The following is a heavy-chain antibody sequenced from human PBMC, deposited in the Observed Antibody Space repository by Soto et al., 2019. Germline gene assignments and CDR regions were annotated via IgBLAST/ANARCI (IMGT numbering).Heavy chain of an antibody. D-gene: IGHD6-6*01. V-gene: IGHV5-10-1*01. J-gene: IGHJ6*02. Sequence: PGESLKICCKGSGYSFTSYWISWVRQMPGKGLEWMGRIDPSDSYTNYSPSFQGHVTISADKSISTAYLQWSSMKASDTAMYYCARLGYSSSTKVHGMDVWGQGTTVTVSS. CDR3: ARLGYSSSTKVHGMDV. CDR2: IDPSDSYT. CDR1: GYSFTSYW.